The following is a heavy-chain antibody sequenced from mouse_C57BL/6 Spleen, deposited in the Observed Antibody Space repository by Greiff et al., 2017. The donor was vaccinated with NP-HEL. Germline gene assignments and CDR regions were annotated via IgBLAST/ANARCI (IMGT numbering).Heavy chain of an antibody. V-gene: IGHV14-3*01. CDR2: IDPANGNT. CDR3: ARGFITTAQSSYYAMDY. D-gene: IGHD1-1*01. J-gene: IGHJ4*01. CDR1: GFNIKNTY. Sequence: EVQLQQSVAELVRPGASVKLSCTASGFNIKNTYMHWVKQRPEQGLEWIGRIDPANGNTKYAPKFQGKATITADTSSNTAYLQLSSLTSEDTAIYYCARGFITTAQSSYYAMDYWGQGTSVTVSS.